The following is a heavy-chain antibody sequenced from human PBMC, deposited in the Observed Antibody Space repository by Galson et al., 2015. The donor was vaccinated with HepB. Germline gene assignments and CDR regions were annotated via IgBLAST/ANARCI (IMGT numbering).Heavy chain of an antibody. J-gene: IGHJ4*02. CDR2: LKSKGNGGTT. CDR3: TAYCDTSNNRFDY. D-gene: IGHD3-22*01. Sequence: SLRLSCAASGFTLSNAWMKWVRQAPGKGLEWVGRLKSKGNGGTTDYAAPMKGRFTISRDDSKNTLYLEMNSLKTEDTAVYYCTAYCDTSNNRFDYWGQGTLVTVSS. CDR1: GFTLSNAW. V-gene: IGHV3-15*07.